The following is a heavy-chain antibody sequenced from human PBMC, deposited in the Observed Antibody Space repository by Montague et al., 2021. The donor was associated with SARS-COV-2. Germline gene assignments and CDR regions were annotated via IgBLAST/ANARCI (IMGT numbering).Heavy chain of an antibody. Sequence: SETLSLTCGVSGGSLSGYHWSWIRQPPGKGLEWIGEIGPSGSTNXNPSLKSRVIISLGTSKNQFSLKLSSVTAADTAVYYCARGLIDITMMVVVFTGASLYFDYWGQGILVTVSS. J-gene: IGHJ4*02. CDR3: ARGLIDITMMVVVFTGASLYFDY. CDR1: GGSLSGYH. CDR2: IGPSGST. V-gene: IGHV4-34*01. D-gene: IGHD3-22*01.